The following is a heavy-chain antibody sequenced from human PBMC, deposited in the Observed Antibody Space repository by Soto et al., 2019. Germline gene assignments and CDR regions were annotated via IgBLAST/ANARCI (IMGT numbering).Heavy chain of an antibody. D-gene: IGHD5-12*01. V-gene: IGHV4-59*01. J-gene: IGHJ3*02. CDR1: GYSINSDYY. CDR3: ARAPASEWLQLNAFDI. Sequence: TSETLSLTCHVSGYSINSDYYWSWIRQPPGKGLEWIGYIYYSGSTNYNPSLKSRVTISVDTSKNQFSLKLSPVTAADTAVYYCARAPASEWLQLNAFDIWGQGTMVTVS. CDR2: IYYSGST.